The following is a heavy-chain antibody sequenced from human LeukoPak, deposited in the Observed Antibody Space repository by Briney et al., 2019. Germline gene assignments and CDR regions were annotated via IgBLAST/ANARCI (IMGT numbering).Heavy chain of an antibody. D-gene: IGHD4-23*01. CDR3: ARATVVTPFDY. Sequence: PSETLSLTCTVSGGSISSYYWSWIRQPPGKGLEWIGYIYYSGSTNYNPSLKSRVTISVDTSKNQFSLKLSSVTAADTAVYYCARATVVTPFDYWRQGTLVTVSS. V-gene: IGHV4-59*01. CDR2: IYYSGST. J-gene: IGHJ4*02. CDR1: GGSISSYY.